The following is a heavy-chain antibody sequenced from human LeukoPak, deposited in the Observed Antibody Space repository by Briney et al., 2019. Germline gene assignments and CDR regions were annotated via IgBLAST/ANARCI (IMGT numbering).Heavy chain of an antibody. CDR1: GFTFSRYS. CDR3: AKDRPSYYGDQPY. D-gene: IGHD4-17*01. J-gene: IGHJ4*02. CDR2: ISSNGGST. Sequence: GGSLRLSCAASGFTFSRYSMHWVRQAPGKGLEYVSAISSNGGSTYYANSVKGRFTISRDNSKNTLYLQMGSLRAEDMAVYYCAKDRPSYYGDQPYWGQGTLVTVSS. V-gene: IGHV3-64*01.